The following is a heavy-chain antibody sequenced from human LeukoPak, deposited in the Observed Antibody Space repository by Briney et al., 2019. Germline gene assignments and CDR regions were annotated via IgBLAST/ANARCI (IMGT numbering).Heavy chain of an antibody. CDR3: ARRTYYYDSSGYSSAFDI. Sequence: PSETLSLTCTVSGGSISSYYWSWIRQPPGKGLEWIGYIYYSGSTNYNPSLKSRVTISVDTSKNQFSLKLSSVTAADTAVYYCARRTYYYDSSGYSSAFDIWGQGTMVTVPS. D-gene: IGHD3-22*01. V-gene: IGHV4-59*08. CDR2: IYYSGST. CDR1: GGSISSYY. J-gene: IGHJ3*02.